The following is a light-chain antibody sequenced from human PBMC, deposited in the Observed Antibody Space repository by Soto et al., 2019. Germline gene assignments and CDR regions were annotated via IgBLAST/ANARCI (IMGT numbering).Light chain of an antibody. CDR2: AAS. V-gene: IGKV1-39*01. Sequence: DIQMAQSPSSLSASVGDRVTITCRASQYISSYLNWYQQKPGKAPKVLIYAASTLQSAVPSRFSGSGSGTDFTLTISNLQPEDFATYYCQQSYSNVALTFGGGTKVDIK. J-gene: IGKJ4*01. CDR1: QYISSY. CDR3: QQSYSNVALT.